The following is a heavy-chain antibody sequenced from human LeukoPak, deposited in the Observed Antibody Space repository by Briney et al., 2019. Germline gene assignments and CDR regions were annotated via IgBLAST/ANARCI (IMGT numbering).Heavy chain of an antibody. V-gene: IGHV4-34*01. D-gene: IGHD1-20*01. CDR1: GGSFSDYY. CDR2: INHSGST. J-gene: IGHJ4*02. CDR3: ARVGITGYHFDY. Sequence: SETLSLTCAVYGGSFSDYYWTWIRQPPGKGLEWIGEINHSGSTNYNPSLKSRVTISLDTSKNQFSLKLSSVTAADTTVYYCARVGITGYHFDYWGQGTLVTVSS.